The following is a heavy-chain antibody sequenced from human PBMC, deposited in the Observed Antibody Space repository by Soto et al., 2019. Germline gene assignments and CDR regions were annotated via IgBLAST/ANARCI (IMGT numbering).Heavy chain of an antibody. V-gene: IGHV3-33*08. CDR3: ARDATSSGYYTNWFDP. Sequence: GGSLRLSCAASGFTFSSYAMHWVRQAPGKGLEWVAVIWYDGSNKYYADSVKGRFTISRDNSKNTLYLQMNSLRAEDTAVYYCARDATSSGYYTNWFDPWGQGTLVTVSS. D-gene: IGHD3-22*01. J-gene: IGHJ5*02. CDR1: GFTFSSYA. CDR2: IWYDGSNK.